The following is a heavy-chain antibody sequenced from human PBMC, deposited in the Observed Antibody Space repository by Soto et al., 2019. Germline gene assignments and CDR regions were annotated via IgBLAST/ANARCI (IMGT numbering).Heavy chain of an antibody. D-gene: IGHD2-21*02. Sequence: QVQVQESGPGLVKPSQTLSLTCTVSGDSIINGIYYWTWIRQHPGKGLEWIGHVHYSGTIYYNPSLRIRVTMSVDTSKTQVSLELNSVTVADTAVYYCVRGADRYKCGFWGQGTLVTVSS. CDR1: GDSIINGIYY. V-gene: IGHV4-31*03. CDR2: VHYSGTI. J-gene: IGHJ4*02. CDR3: VRGADRYKCGF.